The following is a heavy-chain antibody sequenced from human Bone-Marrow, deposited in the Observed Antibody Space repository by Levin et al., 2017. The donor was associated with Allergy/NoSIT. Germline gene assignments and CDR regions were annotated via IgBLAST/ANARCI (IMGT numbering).Heavy chain of an antibody. V-gene: IGHV1-69*13. D-gene: IGHD5-12*01. Sequence: SVKVSCKASGGTFSNYAISWVRQAPGQGLEWMGGIIPIFGTKNYAQKFVDRLTLTADESTGTAYMELNSLRSQDTAVYFCARGNSGYYGLGIVIWGQGTLVTVSS. CDR2: IIPIFGTK. CDR3: ARGNSGYYGLGIVI. CDR1: GGTFSNYA. J-gene: IGHJ4*02.